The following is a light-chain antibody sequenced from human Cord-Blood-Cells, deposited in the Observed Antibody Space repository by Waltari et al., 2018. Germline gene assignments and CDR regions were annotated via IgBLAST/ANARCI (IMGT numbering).Light chain of an antibody. J-gene: IGLJ3*02. CDR1: TGAVTSGYY. V-gene: IGLV7-43*01. Sequence: QTVVTQEPSLTVSPGGTVTLTCASSTGAVTSGYYQNWFQQKPGQAPRALIYSTSNEPSWTPARFSGSLLGGKAALTLSGVQPEDEAEYYCLLYYGGAHWVFGGGTKLTVL. CDR2: STS. CDR3: LLYYGGAHWV.